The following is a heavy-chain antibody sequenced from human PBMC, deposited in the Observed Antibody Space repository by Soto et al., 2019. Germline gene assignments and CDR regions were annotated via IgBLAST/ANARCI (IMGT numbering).Heavy chain of an antibody. D-gene: IGHD3-10*01. J-gene: IGHJ4*02. CDR1: GFTFSNAL. CDR2: VKSKSDGGTT. V-gene: IGHV3-15*01. CDR3: TTGSTGRDY. Sequence: EVQLVESGGGLVKPGGSLRLSCAASGFTFSNALMTWVRQAPGKGLEWGGRVKSKSDGGTTDYAAPVKGRFTISRDDSENTLYLQMNSLKAEDTGVYYCTTGSTGRDYWGQGTLVTVSS.